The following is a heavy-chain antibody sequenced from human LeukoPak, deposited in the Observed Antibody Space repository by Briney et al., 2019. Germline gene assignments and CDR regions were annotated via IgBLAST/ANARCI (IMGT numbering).Heavy chain of an antibody. CDR1: GFTFSSYA. D-gene: IGHD2-2*01. CDR2: ISGSGGST. J-gene: IGHJ4*02. CDR3: AKGGYYASVDY. Sequence: GGSLRLSCAASGFTFSSYAMSWVRQAPGKGLEWVSTISGSGGSTYYPDSAKGRFTISRDNSKNTRYLQMNSLRAEDTAVYYCAKGGYYASVDYWGQGTLVTVSS. V-gene: IGHV3-23*01.